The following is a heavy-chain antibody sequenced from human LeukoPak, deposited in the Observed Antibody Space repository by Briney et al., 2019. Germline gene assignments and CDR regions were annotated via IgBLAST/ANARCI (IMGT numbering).Heavy chain of an antibody. V-gene: IGHV1-2*02. J-gene: IGHJ4*02. CDR1: GYTFTSYY. D-gene: IGHD3-9*01. CDR3: ARSPDILTGEKFDY. Sequence: ASVKVSCKASGYTFTSYYMHWVRQAPGQALEWMGWIDPNSGGTNYAQKFQGRVTMTRDTSISTAYMELSRLRLDDTAVYYCARSPDILTGEKFDYWGQGTLVTVSS. CDR2: IDPNSGGT.